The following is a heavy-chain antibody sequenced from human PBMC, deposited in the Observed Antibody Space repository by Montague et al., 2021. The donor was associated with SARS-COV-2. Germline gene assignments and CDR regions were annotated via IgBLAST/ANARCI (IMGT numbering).Heavy chain of an antibody. CDR3: ARGTAYDHVYY. J-gene: IGHJ4*02. CDR1: SGSLSGYY. Sequence: SETLSLTCTASSGSLSGYYWNWIQQPPGKGLEWIGFTHYSGTTKYNPSLKSRLNMSLDTSKNQFSLTLNSVTAADTAIYYCARGTAYDHVYYWGQGAPVTVAS. V-gene: IGHV4-59*12. CDR2: THYSGTT. D-gene: IGHD2-8*02.